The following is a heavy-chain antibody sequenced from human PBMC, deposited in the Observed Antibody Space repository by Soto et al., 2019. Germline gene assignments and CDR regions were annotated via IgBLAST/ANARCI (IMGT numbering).Heavy chain of an antibody. V-gene: IGHV4-39*01. CDR1: GGSISSSSYY. CDR3: ARLSLDMVFDY. CDR2: IYYSGST. Sequence: SETLSLTCTVSGGSISSSSYYWGWIRQPPGKGLEWIGSIYYSGSTYYNPPLKSRVTISVDTSKNQFSLKLSSVTAADTAVYYCARLSLDMVFDYWGQGTLVTVSS. J-gene: IGHJ4*02. D-gene: IGHD2-2*03.